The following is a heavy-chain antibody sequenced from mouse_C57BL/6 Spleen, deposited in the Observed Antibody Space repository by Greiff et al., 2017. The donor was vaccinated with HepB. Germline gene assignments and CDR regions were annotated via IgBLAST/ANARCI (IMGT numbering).Heavy chain of an antibody. V-gene: IGHV1-50*01. CDR1: GYTFTSYW. Sequence: QVQLQQPGAELVKPGASVKLSCKASGYTFTSYWMQWVKQRPGQGLEWIGEIDPSDSYTNYNQKFKGKATLTVDTSSSTAYMQLSSLTSEDSAVYYCARCGITTGYFDYWGQGTTLTVSS. CDR2: IDPSDSYT. CDR3: ARCGITTGYFDY. J-gene: IGHJ2*01. D-gene: IGHD1-1*01.